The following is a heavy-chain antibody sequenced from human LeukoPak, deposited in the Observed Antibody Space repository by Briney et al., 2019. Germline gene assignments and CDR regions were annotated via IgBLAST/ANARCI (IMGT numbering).Heavy chain of an antibody. CDR2: ISGSGGST. CDR3: AREGRWLHSHAFDI. J-gene: IGHJ3*02. CDR1: GFTFSNYW. V-gene: IGHV3-48*04. D-gene: IGHD5-24*01. Sequence: QPGGSLRLSCAASGFTFSNYWMHWVRQAPGKGLEWVSSISGSGGSTYYADSVKGRFTISRDNAKNSLYLQMNSLRAEDTAVYYCAREGRWLHSHAFDIWGQGTMVTVSS.